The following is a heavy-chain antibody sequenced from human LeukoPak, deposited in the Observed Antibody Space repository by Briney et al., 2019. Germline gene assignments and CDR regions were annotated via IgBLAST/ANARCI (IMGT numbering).Heavy chain of an antibody. V-gene: IGHV1-18*01. CDR1: GYTFTSYG. CDR3: ARVHLEAVAGTEDY. Sequence: ASVKVSCKAPGYTFTSYGISWVRQAPGQGLEWMGWISAYNGNTNYAQKLQGRVTMTTDTSTSTAYMELRSLRSDDTAVYYCARVHLEAVAGTEDYWGQGTLVTVSS. CDR2: ISAYNGNT. J-gene: IGHJ4*02. D-gene: IGHD6-19*01.